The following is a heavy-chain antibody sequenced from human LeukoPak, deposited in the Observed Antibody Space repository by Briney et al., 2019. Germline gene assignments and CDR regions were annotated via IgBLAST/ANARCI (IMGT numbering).Heavy chain of an antibody. CDR1: GYTFTGYY. J-gene: IGHJ4*02. D-gene: IGHD6-13*01. CDR3: ARDIAAAGTWGGGDY. CDR2: INPNSGGT. Sequence: GASVKVSRKASGYTFTGYYMHWVRQAPGQGLEWMGRINPNSGGTNYAQKFQGRVTMTRDTSISTAYMELSRLRSDDTAVYYCARDIAAAGTWGGGDYWGQGTLVTVSS. V-gene: IGHV1-2*06.